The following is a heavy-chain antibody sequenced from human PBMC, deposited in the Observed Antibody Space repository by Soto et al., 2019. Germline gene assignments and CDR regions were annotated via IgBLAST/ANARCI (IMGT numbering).Heavy chain of an antibody. V-gene: IGHV3-23*01. D-gene: IGHD1-1*01. CDR2: ISGSSGST. J-gene: IGHJ4*02. Sequence: GWSLRLSCSASEFTFSSYAMSWVRQAPGKGLEWVSAISGSSGSTYYADSVKGRSTISRDNSKNTLYLQMSSLRAEDTAVYYGAKCDWTDLYFDDWGQGTLVTVSS. CDR3: AKCDWTDLYFDD. CDR1: EFTFSSYA.